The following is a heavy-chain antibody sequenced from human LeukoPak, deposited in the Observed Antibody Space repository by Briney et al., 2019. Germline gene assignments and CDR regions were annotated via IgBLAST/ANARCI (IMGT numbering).Heavy chain of an antibody. D-gene: IGHD3-3*01. CDR1: GFTFSSYW. CDR3: ARDESLGDFWSGYFDAFDI. Sequence: GGSLRLSCAASGFTFSSYWMTWVRQAPGKGLEWVANIKQDGSEKYYVDSVKGRFTISRDNAKNSLYLQMNSLRAEDTAVYYCARDESLGDFWSGYFDAFDIWGQGTMVTVSS. CDR2: IKQDGSEK. V-gene: IGHV3-7*01. J-gene: IGHJ3*02.